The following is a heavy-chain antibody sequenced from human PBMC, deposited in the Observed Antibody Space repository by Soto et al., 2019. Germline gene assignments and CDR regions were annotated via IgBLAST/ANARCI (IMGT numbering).Heavy chain of an antibody. J-gene: IGHJ4*02. CDR2: IYHSGST. CDR3: ARTTFYDIFTAYYSLFDY. Sequence: PSETLSLTCAVSGGSISSGGYSWSWIRQPPGKGLEWIGYIYHSGSTYYNPSLKSRVTISVDRSKNQFSLKLSAVTAADTAVYFCARTTFYDIFTAYYSLFDYWGQGTKVTVSS. D-gene: IGHD3-9*01. V-gene: IGHV4-30-2*01. CDR1: GGSISSGGYS.